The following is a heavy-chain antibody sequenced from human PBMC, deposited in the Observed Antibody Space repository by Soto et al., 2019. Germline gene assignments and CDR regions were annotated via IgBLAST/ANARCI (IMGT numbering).Heavy chain of an antibody. V-gene: IGHV3-48*01. CDR2: ISSSSSTI. Sequence: GGSLRLSCAASGFTFSSYSMNWVRQAPGKGLEWVSYISSSSSTIYYADSVKGRFTISRHNSKNTLYLQMNSLRAEDTAVYYCASLTGAYCGGRKCMVDYWGQRTLVTVSS. D-gene: IGHD2-21*01. CDR3: ASLTGAYCGGRKCMVDY. CDR1: GFTFSSYS. J-gene: IGHJ4*02.